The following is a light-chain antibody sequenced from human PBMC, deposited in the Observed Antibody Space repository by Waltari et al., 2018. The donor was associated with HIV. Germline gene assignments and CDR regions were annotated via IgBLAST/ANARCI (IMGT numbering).Light chain of an antibody. CDR1: SSTIGRNY. Sequence: QSVLTQPPSASGTPGQRVTISCSGSSSTIGRNYVPWYPQLPGTTPKLLIYRNNQRPSGVPDRFSGSKSGTSASLAISGLRSEHEADYYCAAWDDSLRGVVFGGGTKLTVL. CDR2: RNN. J-gene: IGLJ2*01. CDR3: AAWDDSLRGVV. V-gene: IGLV1-47*01.